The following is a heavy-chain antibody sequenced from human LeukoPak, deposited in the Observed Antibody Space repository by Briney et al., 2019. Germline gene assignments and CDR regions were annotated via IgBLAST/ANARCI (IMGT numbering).Heavy chain of an antibody. Sequence: ASVKVSCKASGYTFTGYYMHWVRQAPGQGLEWMGWINPNSGGTNYAQKFQGRVTMTRDTSIRTAYMELSRLRSDDTAVYYCARVLKVVVAVAPFGYWGQGTLVTVSS. V-gene: IGHV1-2*02. CDR2: INPNSGGT. D-gene: IGHD2-15*01. J-gene: IGHJ4*02. CDR3: ARVLKVVVAVAPFGY. CDR1: GYTFTGYY.